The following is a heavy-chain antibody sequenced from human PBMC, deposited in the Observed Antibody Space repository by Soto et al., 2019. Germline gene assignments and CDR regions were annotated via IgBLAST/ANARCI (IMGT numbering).Heavy chain of an antibody. J-gene: IGHJ4*02. CDR2: IDPSDSYT. Sequence: PGESLKISCKGSGYSFTNCWISWVRQMPGKCLEWMGRIDPSDSYTNYSPSFQGHVTISADKSISTAYLQWSSLKASDTAMYYCARHTKDSFWSYFDFWGQGTLVTVSS. CDR3: ARHTKDSFWSYFDF. CDR1: GYSFTNCW. V-gene: IGHV5-10-1*01. D-gene: IGHD3-3*01.